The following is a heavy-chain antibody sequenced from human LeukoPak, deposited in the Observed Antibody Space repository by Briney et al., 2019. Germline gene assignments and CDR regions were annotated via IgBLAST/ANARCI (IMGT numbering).Heavy chain of an antibody. D-gene: IGHD1-26*01. CDR1: GGSISSYY. CDR2: IYYSGST. Sequence: PSETLSLTCTVSGGSISSYYWSWIRQPPGKGLEWIGYIYYSGSTYYNPSLKSRVTISVDTSKNQFSLKLSSVTAAGTAVYYCARTIRGSYYFLDYWGQGTLVTVSS. CDR3: ARTIRGSYYFLDY. V-gene: IGHV4-59*06. J-gene: IGHJ4*02.